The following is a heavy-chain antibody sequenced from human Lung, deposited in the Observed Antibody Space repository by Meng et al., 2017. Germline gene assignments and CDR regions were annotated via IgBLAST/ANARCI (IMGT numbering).Heavy chain of an antibody. CDR3: TKNDFYCLGY. CDR1: GGSISSDNW. V-gene: IGHV4-4*02. CDR2: IYHSGST. J-gene: IGHJ4*02. Sequence: QVQLREPGPGLWRPSGTLSLTCAVSGGSISSDNWWSWVRQPPGKGLEWIGEIYHSGSTNYNPSLKSRITISVDKPKNQFSLTLSSVTAADTAVYYCTKNDFYCLGYWGQGTLVTVSS. D-gene: IGHD2-21*01.